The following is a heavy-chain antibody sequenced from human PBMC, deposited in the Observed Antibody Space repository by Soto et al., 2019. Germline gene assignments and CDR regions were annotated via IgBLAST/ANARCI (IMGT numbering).Heavy chain of an antibody. CDR3: AKVLGYCSGGSCYNLAFDI. J-gene: IGHJ3*02. CDR1: GFTFSSYA. CDR2: ISGSGGST. V-gene: IGHV3-23*01. D-gene: IGHD2-15*01. Sequence: GGSLRLSCAASGFTFSSYAMSWVRQAPGKGLEWVSAISGSGGSTYYADYVKGRFTISRDNSKNTLYLQMNSLRAEDTAVYYCAKVLGYCSGGSCYNLAFDIWGQGTMVTVSS.